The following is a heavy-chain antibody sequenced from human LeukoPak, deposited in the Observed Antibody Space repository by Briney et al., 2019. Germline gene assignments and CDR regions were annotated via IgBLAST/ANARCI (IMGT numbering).Heavy chain of an antibody. J-gene: IGHJ4*02. CDR3: ARVIYGSGSYYTDY. CDR1: GFTFSSYA. Sequence: GGSLRLSCAASGFTFSSYAMHWVRQAPGMGLEWVAVISYDGSNKYYADSVKGRFTISRDNSKNTLYLQMNSLRAEDTAVYYCARVIYGSGSYYTDYWGQGTLVTVSS. V-gene: IGHV3-30*04. D-gene: IGHD3-10*01. CDR2: ISYDGSNK.